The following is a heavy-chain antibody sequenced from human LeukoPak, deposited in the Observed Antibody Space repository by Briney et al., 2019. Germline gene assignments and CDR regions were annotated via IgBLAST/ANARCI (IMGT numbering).Heavy chain of an antibody. CDR3: AAGYCSSTSCTPVDY. D-gene: IGHD2-2*03. Sequence: ASVKVSCKASGGTFSSYAISWVRQAPGQGLEWMGGIIPIFGTANYAQKFQGRVTITADESTSTAYMELSSLRSEDTAVYYCAAGYCSSTSCTPVDYWGQGTLVTVSS. J-gene: IGHJ4*02. V-gene: IGHV1-69*13. CDR1: GGTFSSYA. CDR2: IIPIFGTA.